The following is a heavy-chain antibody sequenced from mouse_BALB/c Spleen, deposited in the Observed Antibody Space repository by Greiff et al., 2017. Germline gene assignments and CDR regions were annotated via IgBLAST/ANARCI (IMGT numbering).Heavy chain of an antibody. D-gene: IGHD1-1*01. CDR3: ARSPFYYYGSSFLYYFDY. J-gene: IGHJ2*01. CDR1: GFTFSSFG. Sequence: DVKLVESGGGLVQPGGSRKLSCAASGFTFSSFGMHWVRQAPEKGLEWVAYISSGSSTIYYADTVKGRFTISRDNPKNTLFLQMTSLRSEDTAMYYCARSPFYYYGSSFLYYFDYWGQGTTLTVSS. CDR2: ISSGSSTI. V-gene: IGHV5-17*02.